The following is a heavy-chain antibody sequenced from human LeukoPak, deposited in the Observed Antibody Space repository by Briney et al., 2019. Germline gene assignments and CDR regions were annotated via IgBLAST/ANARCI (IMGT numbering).Heavy chain of an antibody. CDR1: GFTVSGNY. D-gene: IGHD5-12*01. V-gene: IGHV3-23*01. J-gene: IGHJ5*02. CDR3: AKPPGLRRLDP. CDR2: INNSGGST. Sequence: GGSLRLSCAVSGFTVSGNYMSWVRQAPGKGLAWVSGINNSGGSTYYADSVKGRFTISRDNSKNTLYLQMNSLRAEDTAVYYCAKPPGLRRLDPWGQGTLVTVSS.